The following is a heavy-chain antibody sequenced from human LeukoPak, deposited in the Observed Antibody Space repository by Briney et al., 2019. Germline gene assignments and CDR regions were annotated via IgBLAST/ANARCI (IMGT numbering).Heavy chain of an antibody. D-gene: IGHD2-2*01. J-gene: IGHJ6*03. Sequence: SETLSLTCAVYGGSFSGYYWSWIRQPPGKGLEWIGEINHSGSTNYNPSLKSRVTISVDTSKNQFSLKLSSVTAADTAVYYCARGRIVVVPAAHYYYYMDVRGKGITVTVSS. CDR2: INHSGST. CDR1: GGSFSGYY. V-gene: IGHV4-34*01. CDR3: ARGRIVVVPAAHYYYYMDV.